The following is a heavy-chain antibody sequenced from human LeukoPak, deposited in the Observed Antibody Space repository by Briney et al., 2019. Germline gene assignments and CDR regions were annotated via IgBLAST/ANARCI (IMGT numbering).Heavy chain of an antibody. CDR3: ARSSGVVIHNWFDP. D-gene: IGHD3-3*01. Sequence: SETLSLTCTVSGGSIRGSSYYWVWIRQPPGNGLEWIGTIHYSGSTYYNPSLKSRVTISADTSKNQLSLKVRSVTAADTAVYYCARSSGVVIHNWFDPWGQGTLVTVSS. CDR1: GGSIRGSSYY. V-gene: IGHV4-39*01. J-gene: IGHJ5*02. CDR2: IHYSGST.